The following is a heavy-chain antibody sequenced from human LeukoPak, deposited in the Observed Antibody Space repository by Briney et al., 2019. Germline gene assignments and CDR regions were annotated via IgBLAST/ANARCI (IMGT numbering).Heavy chain of an antibody. D-gene: IGHD3-22*01. J-gene: IGHJ4*02. V-gene: IGHV3-23*01. Sequence: GGSLRLSCAASGFTFSAHSMTWVRQAPGKGLEWVSGISASGDATFYADSVKGRFTISRDNSKNTVDLQMNSLRAEDTAVYYCARRGHYDSSGYYGLDYWGQGTLVTVPS. CDR3: ARRGHYDSSGYYGLDY. CDR2: ISASGDAT. CDR1: GFTFSAHS.